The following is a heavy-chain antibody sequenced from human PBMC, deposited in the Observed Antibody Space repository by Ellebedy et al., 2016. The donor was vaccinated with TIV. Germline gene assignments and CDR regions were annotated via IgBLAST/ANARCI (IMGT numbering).Heavy chain of an antibody. CDR2: MYHGATT. J-gene: IGHJ3*01. CDR1: DYSISSGYY. CDR3: AREQWEQGRHGDAFDV. Sequence: MPSETLSLTCTASDYSISSGYYWGWIRQPPGKGLAWIGSMYHGATTYYNPSLMSRITMSIDTSKNQFSLKLSSVTAADTAVYYCAREQWEQGRHGDAFDVWGQGTMVTVSS. D-gene: IGHD1-26*01. V-gene: IGHV4-38-2*02.